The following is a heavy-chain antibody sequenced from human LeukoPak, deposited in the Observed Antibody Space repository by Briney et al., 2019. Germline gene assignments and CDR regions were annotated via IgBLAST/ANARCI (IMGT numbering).Heavy chain of an antibody. Sequence: PGGSLRLSCAASGFTFSGSAMHWVRQASGKGLEWVGRIRSKANSYATAYAASVKGRFTISRDDSKNTAYLQMNSLKTEDTAVYYCTSPTSINPRVDYWGQGTLVTVSS. D-gene: IGHD2/OR15-2a*01. V-gene: IGHV3-73*01. CDR2: IRSKANSYAT. J-gene: IGHJ4*02. CDR1: GFTFSGSA. CDR3: TSPTSINPRVDY.